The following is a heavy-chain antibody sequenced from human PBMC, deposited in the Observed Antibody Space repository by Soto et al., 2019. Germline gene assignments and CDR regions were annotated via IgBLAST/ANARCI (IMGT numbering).Heavy chain of an antibody. CDR3: ARRAYGDYGQLDY. D-gene: IGHD4-17*01. Sequence: SETLSLTCTVSGGSISSYYWSWIRQPPGKGLEWIGYIYYSGSTNYNPSLKSRVTISVDTSKNQFSLKLSSVTAADTAVYYCARRAYGDYGQLDYSGQGTLVPVSS. CDR2: IYYSGST. CDR1: GGSISSYY. V-gene: IGHV4-59*08. J-gene: IGHJ4*02.